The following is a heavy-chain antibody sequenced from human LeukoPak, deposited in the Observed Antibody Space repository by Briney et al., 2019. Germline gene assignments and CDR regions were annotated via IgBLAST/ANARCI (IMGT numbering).Heavy chain of an antibody. J-gene: IGHJ4*02. CDR3: ARVRDYYGSGSYYWAFDY. D-gene: IGHD3-10*01. CDR1: GFTFSSYS. Sequence: GGSLRLSCAASGFTFSSYSMNWVRQAPGKGLEWVSSISSSSSYIYYADSVKGRFTISRDNAKNSLYLKMNSLRAEDTAVYYCARVRDYYGSGSYYWAFDYWGQGTLVTVSS. CDR2: ISSSSSYI. V-gene: IGHV3-21*01.